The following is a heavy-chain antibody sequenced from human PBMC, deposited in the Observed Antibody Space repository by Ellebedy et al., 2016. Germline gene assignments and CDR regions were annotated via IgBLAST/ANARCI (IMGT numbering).Heavy chain of an antibody. V-gene: IGHV1-8*02. CDR3: ARGPLEPIFGYYGMDV. D-gene: IGHD3-3*01. J-gene: IGHJ6*02. Sequence: ASVKVSCKASGGTFSSYAISWVRQAPGQGLEWMGWMNPNSGNTGYAQKFQGRVTMTRNTSISTAYMELNSLRSEDTAVYYCARGPLEPIFGYYGMDVWGQGTTVTVSS. CDR2: MNPNSGNT. CDR1: GGTFSSYA.